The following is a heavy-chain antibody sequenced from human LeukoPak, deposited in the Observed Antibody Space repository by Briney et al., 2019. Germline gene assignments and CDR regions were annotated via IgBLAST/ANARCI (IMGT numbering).Heavy chain of an antibody. J-gene: IGHJ3*02. D-gene: IGHD3-22*01. Sequence: GGSLRLSCTVSGSTVSSNSMSWVRQAPGKGLEWVSFIYSDNTHYSDSVKGRFTISRDNSKNTLYLQMNSLRAEDTAVYYCATYYDTGGYTKPNVFDIWGQGTMVTVSS. CDR2: IYSDNT. CDR1: GSTVSSNS. CDR3: ATYYDTGGYTKPNVFDI. V-gene: IGHV3-53*01.